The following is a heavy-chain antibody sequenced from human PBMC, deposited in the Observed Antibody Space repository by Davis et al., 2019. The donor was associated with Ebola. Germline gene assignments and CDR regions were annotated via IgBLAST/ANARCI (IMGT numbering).Heavy chain of an antibody. D-gene: IGHD5-12*01. J-gene: IGHJ4*02. CDR2: ISYDGSNK. CDR3: AKDVATAEDY. Sequence: GGSLRLSCAASGFTFSSYGMHWVRQAPGKGLEWVAVISYDGSNKYYADSVKGRFTISRDNSKNTLYLQMNSLRAEDTAVYYCAKDVATAEDYWGQGTLVTVSS. CDR1: GFTFSSYG. V-gene: IGHV3-30*18.